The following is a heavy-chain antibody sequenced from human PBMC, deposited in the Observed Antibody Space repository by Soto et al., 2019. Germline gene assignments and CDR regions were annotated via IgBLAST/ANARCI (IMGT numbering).Heavy chain of an antibody. V-gene: IGHV3-9*01. CDR2: ISWDSTSI. J-gene: IGHJ4*02. Sequence: PGGALRLSCAASGFTFDDYAMHWGRQAPGKGPEWVSGISWDSTSIGYADSVKGRFTISRDNSKNTLYLQMNSLRAEDTAVYYCARALTYYYAIDYSGQGTLVTVSS. CDR3: ARALTYYYAIDY. CDR1: GFTFDDYA. D-gene: IGHD3-10*01.